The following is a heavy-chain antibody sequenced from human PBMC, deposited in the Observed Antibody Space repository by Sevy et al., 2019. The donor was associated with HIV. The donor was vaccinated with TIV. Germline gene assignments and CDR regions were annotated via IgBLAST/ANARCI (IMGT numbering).Heavy chain of an antibody. CDR3: AKELEGDGTRGFFDQ. CDR2: FDAEEGEI. V-gene: IGHV1-24*01. Sequence: ASVKVSCKFSGYNLVELFMHWLRQVPGKGLEWMGGFDAEEGEIVFAQKFQGRVTMTDDTSTDTTHMELRNLRPDDTAVYYFAKELEGDGTRGFFDQWGQGTLVTVSS. J-gene: IGHJ4*02. D-gene: IGHD1-26*01. CDR1: GYNLVELF.